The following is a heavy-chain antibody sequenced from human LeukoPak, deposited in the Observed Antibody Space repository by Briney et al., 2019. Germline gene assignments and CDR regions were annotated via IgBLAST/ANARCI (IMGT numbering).Heavy chain of an antibody. CDR2: VHLSGRT. J-gene: IGHJ4*02. CDR1: GGSISTTNW. V-gene: IGHV4-4*02. Sequence: SETLSLTCGVSGGSISTTNWWTWVRPPPGEGLEWIGEVHLSGRTHYNPSLESRVAMSVDMSENHISLRLTSVTAADTAVYYCAREGGPYRPLDYSGQGTLVTVSS. CDR3: AREGGPYRPLDY.